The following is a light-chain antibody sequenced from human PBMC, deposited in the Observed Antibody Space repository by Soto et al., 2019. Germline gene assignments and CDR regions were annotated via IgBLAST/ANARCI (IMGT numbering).Light chain of an antibody. V-gene: IGKV3-15*01. CDR1: QSVSSN. CDR3: QQYNNWPPWT. J-gene: IGKJ1*01. Sequence: EIVMTQSPATLSVSPGERATLSCRASQSVSSNLAWYQQKPGQAPRLLXYGASTRATGIPARFSGSRSGTEFTLTISSLQYEDFSAYDGQQYNNWPPWTFGQGTKVDIK. CDR2: GAS.